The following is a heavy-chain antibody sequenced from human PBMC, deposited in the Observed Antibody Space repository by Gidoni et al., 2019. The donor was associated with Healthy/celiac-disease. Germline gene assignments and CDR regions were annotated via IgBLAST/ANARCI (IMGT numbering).Heavy chain of an antibody. V-gene: IGHV1-18*01. Sequence: QVQLVQSGAEVKKPGASLTVTCKAAGYTFTSYGISWVRQPPGQGLEWMGWISACNGNTNYGEKLQGSVTMTTDTSTSTASMEQRSLRSDDTAVYYCAGVVFGVVIVAFDIWGQGTMVTVSS. CDR3: AGVVFGVVIVAFDI. CDR2: ISACNGNT. CDR1: GYTFTSYG. D-gene: IGHD3-3*01. J-gene: IGHJ3*02.